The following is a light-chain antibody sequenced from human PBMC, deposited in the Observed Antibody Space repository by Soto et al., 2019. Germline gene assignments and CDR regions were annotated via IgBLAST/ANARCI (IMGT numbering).Light chain of an antibody. CDR2: DAS. CDR3: QQRSNWLVT. J-gene: IGKJ4*01. V-gene: IGKV3-11*01. Sequence: EIVLTQSPATLSSSPGERATLSCRASQSVSSSLAWYQQKSGQAPRLLIYDASKRATGVPARFSGSGSGTDFTLTISSLEPEDFAVYYCQQRSNWLVTFGGGTKVEIK. CDR1: QSVSSS.